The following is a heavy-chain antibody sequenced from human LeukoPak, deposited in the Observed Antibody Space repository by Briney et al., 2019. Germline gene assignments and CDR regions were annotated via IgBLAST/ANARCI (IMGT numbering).Heavy chain of an antibody. V-gene: IGHV1-69*13. D-gene: IGHD3-22*01. J-gene: IGHJ4*02. CDR2: IIPIFGTA. Sequence: ASVKVSCKASGGTFSSYAISWVRQAPGQGLEWMGGIIPIFGTANYAQKFQGRVTITADESTSTAYMELSSLRSEDTAVYYGARDQYYYDSSGYSHWGQGTLVTVSS. CDR3: ARDQYYYDSSGYSH. CDR1: GGTFSSYA.